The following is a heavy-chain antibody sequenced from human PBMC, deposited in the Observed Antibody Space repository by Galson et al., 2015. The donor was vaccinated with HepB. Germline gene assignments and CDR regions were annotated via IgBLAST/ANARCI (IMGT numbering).Heavy chain of an antibody. J-gene: IGHJ4*02. CDR1: GFTFDDYA. V-gene: IGHV3-9*01. CDR3: ARAPLRFLEGLSRGYFDY. D-gene: IGHD3-3*01. Sequence: SLRLSCAASGFTFDDYAMHWVRQAPGKGLEWVSGISWNSGSIGYADSVKGRFTISRDNAKNSLYLQMNSLRAEDTAVYYCARAPLRFLEGLSRGYFDYWGQGTLVTVSS. CDR2: ISWNSGSI.